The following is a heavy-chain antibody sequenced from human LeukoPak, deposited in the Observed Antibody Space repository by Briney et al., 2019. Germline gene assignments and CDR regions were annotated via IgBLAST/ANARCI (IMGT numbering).Heavy chain of an antibody. CDR3: AKEMATMNAFDI. V-gene: IGHV3-66*01. Sequence: GGSLRLSCAASGFTVSSSYMSWVRRAPGKGLEWVSVIYSGGSTDYKDSMKDRFIISRDNSKNTLYLQMNSLRAEDTAVYYCAKEMATMNAFDIWGQGTMVTVSS. D-gene: IGHD5-24*01. CDR1: GFTVSSSY. CDR2: IYSGGST. J-gene: IGHJ3*02.